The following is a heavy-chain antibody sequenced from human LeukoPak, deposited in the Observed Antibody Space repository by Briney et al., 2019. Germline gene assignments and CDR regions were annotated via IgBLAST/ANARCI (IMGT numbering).Heavy chain of an antibody. CDR2: INPSGGST. CDR3: ARDGSSSSSAASDYYYYGMDV. Sequence: ASVKVSCKASGYTFTSYYMHWVRQAPGQGLEWMRIINPSGGSTSYAQKFQGRVTMTRDTSTSTVYMELSSLRSEDTAVYYCARDGSSSSSAASDYYYYGMDVWGQGTTVTVSS. V-gene: IGHV1-46*01. J-gene: IGHJ6*02. D-gene: IGHD6-13*01. CDR1: GYTFTSYY.